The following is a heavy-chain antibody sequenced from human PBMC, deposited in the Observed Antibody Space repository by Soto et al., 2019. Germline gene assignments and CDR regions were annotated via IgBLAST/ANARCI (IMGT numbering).Heavy chain of an antibody. Sequence: QVQLVESGGGVVQPGRSLRLSCAASGFTFSSYGMHWVRQAPGKGLEWVAVIWYDGSNKYYADSVKGRFTISRDNSNNTLYLQMNSLRAEDTAVYYCAREGYDSYGMDLWGQGTTVTVSS. J-gene: IGHJ6*02. CDR3: AREGYDSYGMDL. CDR1: GFTFSSYG. CDR2: IWYDGSNK. V-gene: IGHV3-33*01. D-gene: IGHD3-22*01.